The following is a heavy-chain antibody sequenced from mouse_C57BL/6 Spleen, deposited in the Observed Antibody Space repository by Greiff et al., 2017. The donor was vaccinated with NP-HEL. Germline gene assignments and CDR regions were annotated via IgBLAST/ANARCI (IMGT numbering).Heavy chain of an antibody. V-gene: IGHV2-6*03. CDR3: ARGDDYDGRGYYYAMDY. Sequence: VQLKESGPGLVAPSQSLSITCTVSGFSLTSYGVHWVRQPPGKGLEWLVVIWSDGSTTYNSALKSRLSISKDNSKSQVFLKMNSLQTDDTAMYYCARGDDYDGRGYYYAMDYWGQGTSVTVSS. D-gene: IGHD2-4*01. CDR1: GFSLTSYG. CDR2: IWSDGST. J-gene: IGHJ4*01.